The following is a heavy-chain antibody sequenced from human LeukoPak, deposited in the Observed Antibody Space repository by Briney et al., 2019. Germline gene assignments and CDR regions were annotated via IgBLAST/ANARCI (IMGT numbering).Heavy chain of an antibody. CDR2: ISAYNGNT. D-gene: IGHD3-3*01. CDR3: ARFITYYDFWSGYYYYMDV. Sequence: GASVMVSCKASGYTFTSYGIIWVRQAPGQGLEWMGWISAYNGNTNYAQKLQGRVTMTTDTSTSTAYMELRSLRSDDTAVYYCARFITYYDFWSGYYYYMDVWGKGTTVTVSS. J-gene: IGHJ6*03. V-gene: IGHV1-18*01. CDR1: GYTFTSYG.